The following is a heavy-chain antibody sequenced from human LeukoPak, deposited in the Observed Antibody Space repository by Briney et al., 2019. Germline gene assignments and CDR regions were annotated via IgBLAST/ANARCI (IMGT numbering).Heavy chain of an antibody. CDR1: GFIFSRWR. CDR2: ISGSSSYI. CDR3: ARDQFGDYGMDV. D-gene: IGHD3-10*01. Sequence: PGGSLRLSCVACGFIFSRWRMNWVRQARGKGLEWVSSISGSSSYIYYADSVKGRFTISRDNANNSLYLQINSLRAEDTAVYYCARDQFGDYGMDVWGQGTTVTVSS. V-gene: IGHV3-21*01. J-gene: IGHJ6*02.